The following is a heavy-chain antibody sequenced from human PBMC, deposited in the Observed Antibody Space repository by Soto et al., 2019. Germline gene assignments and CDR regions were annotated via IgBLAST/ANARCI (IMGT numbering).Heavy chain of an antibody. D-gene: IGHD6-19*01. CDR1: GGSISNYY. Sequence: QVQLQESGPGLVKPSETLALICTVSGGSISNYYWNWIRQPPGKGLEWIGYIHYSGTTSNNPSLKGRVTISVDTAKSQFSLKLRSVSAADTAVYYCAGGSSGWSSLDFWGQGTLVTVSS. V-gene: IGHV4-59*01. CDR2: IHYSGTT. CDR3: AGGSSGWSSLDF. J-gene: IGHJ4*02.